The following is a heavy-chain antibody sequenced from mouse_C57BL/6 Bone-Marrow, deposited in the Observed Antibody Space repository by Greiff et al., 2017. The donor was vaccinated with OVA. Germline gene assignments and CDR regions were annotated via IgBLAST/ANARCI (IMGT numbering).Heavy chain of an antibody. D-gene: IGHD1-1*01. V-gene: IGHV5-15*01. Sequence: EVHLVESGGGLVQPGGSLKLSCAASGFTFSDYGMAWVRQAPRKGPEWVAFISNLAYSIYYADTVTGRFTISRENAKNTLYLEMSSLRSEDTAMYYCARRHYYGSSYAMDYWGQGTSVTVSS. J-gene: IGHJ4*01. CDR1: GFTFSDYG. CDR3: ARRHYYGSSYAMDY. CDR2: ISNLAYSI.